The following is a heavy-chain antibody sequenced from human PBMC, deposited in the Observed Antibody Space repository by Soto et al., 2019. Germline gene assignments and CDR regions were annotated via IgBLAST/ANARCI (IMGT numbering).Heavy chain of an antibody. D-gene: IGHD5-18*01. CDR3: ANEISEQLWGAFDY. J-gene: IGHJ4*02. CDR1: GFTFSSYG. V-gene: IGHV3-30*18. Sequence: GGSLRLSCAASGFTFSSYGMHWVRQAPGKGLEWVAVISCDGSNKYYADSVKGRFTISRDNSKNTLYLQMNSLRAEDTAVYYCANEISEQLWGAFDYWGQGTLVTVSS. CDR2: ISCDGSNK.